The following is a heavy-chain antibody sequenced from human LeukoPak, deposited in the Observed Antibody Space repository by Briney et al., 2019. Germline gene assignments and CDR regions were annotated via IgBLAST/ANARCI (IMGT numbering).Heavy chain of an antibody. CDR3: ARDRQFRLHDP. D-gene: IGHD3-16*01. V-gene: IGHV3-11*01. J-gene: IGHJ5*02. CDR2: ISVCGGSV. CDR1: GFTFTDYY. Sequence: GGSLRLSCTASGFTFTDYYMTWIRQAPGKGLEWLSYISVCGGSVSYVDSVKGRFTISRDNAKNSVYLQIDSLRVEDTAIYYCARDRQFRLHDPWGQGILVTVSS.